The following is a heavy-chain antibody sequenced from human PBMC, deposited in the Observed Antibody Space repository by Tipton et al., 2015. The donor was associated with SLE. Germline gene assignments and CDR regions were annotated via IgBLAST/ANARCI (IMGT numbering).Heavy chain of an antibody. CDR1: GGPISSHY. V-gene: IGHV4-59*11. CDR3: AREVGKAFWSGYSN. D-gene: IGHD3-3*01. Sequence: TLSLTCTVSGGPISSHYWSWFRQAPGKGLEWIGYIYYSGTTKYNPSLKSRVTISIYTSKNQLSLKLSSATSADTAIYYCAREVGKAFWSGYSNWGQGRMVTVSS. J-gene: IGHJ4*02. CDR2: IYYSGTT.